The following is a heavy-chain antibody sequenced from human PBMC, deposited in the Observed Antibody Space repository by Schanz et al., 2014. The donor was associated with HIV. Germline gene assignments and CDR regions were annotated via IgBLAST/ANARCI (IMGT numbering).Heavy chain of an antibody. J-gene: IGHJ2*01. CDR3: AMGPDYYDSSAYYRVGLWYFDL. CDR2: INPNSGGT. D-gene: IGHD3-22*01. V-gene: IGHV1-2*02. CDR1: GYIFTSNG. Sequence: QVQLVQSGAEVKKPGASVRVSCKTSGYIFTSNGISWVRQAPGQGLEWMGWINPNSGGTNYAQKFQGRVTMTRDTSISTAYMELSRLRSDDTAVYYCAMGPDYYDSSAYYRVGLWYFDLWGRGTLVTVSS.